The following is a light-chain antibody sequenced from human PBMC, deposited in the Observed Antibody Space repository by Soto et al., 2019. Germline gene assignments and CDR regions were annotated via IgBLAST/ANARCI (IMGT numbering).Light chain of an antibody. CDR1: SYNIGKNY. CDR3: GTWDSRLSADV. Sequence: QSVLTQPPSVSAAPGQKVTISCSGDSYNIGKNYVSWYQQLPGPAHKLVIYDSNKRPSGIPDRFSGSKSGTSATLGITGRQTGDEADSYCGTWDSRLSADVFGTGTKLTVL. V-gene: IGLV1-51*01. CDR2: DSN. J-gene: IGLJ1*01.